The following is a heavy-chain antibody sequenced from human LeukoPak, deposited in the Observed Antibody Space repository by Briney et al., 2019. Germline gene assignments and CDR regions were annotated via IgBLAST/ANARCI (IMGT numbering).Heavy chain of an antibody. CDR1: GYTFTGYY. CDR3: ARQVVQWLPTGHFDY. V-gene: IGHV1-2*06. J-gene: IGHJ4*02. Sequence: ASVKVSCKASGYTFTGYYMHWVRQAPGQGLEWMGRINPNSGGTNYAQKFQGRVTMTRDTSISTGYMELSRLRSDDTAVYYCARQVVQWLPTGHFDYWGQGTLVTVSS. D-gene: IGHD6-19*01. CDR2: INPNSGGT.